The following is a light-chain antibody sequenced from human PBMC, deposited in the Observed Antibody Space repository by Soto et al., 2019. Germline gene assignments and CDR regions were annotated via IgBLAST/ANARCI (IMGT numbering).Light chain of an antibody. CDR3: SSYTSSSTYNYV. Sequence: QSVLTQPASVSGSPGQSITISCTGTSSDVGGYNYVSWYQQHPGKAPKLMIYEVSNRPSGVSNRFSGSKSGNTASLTISGLQAEEEADYYCSSYTSSSTYNYVFGTGTKV. CDR2: EVS. CDR1: SSDVGGYNY. J-gene: IGLJ1*01. V-gene: IGLV2-14*01.